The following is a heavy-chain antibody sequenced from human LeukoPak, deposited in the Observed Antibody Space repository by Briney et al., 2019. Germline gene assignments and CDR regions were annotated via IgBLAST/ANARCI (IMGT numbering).Heavy chain of an antibody. CDR3: ARWYCSSTNCQSYYYGMDV. CDR2: ISNNGDTI. CDR1: GFIFSSYE. Sequence: QPGGSLRLSCAASGFIFSSYEMNWVRQAPGKGLEWVSFISNNGDTITYVDSVKGRFTISRDNAKDSLYLQMNSLRAEDTAVYYCARWYCSSTNCQSYYYGMDVWGQGTTVTVSS. V-gene: IGHV3-48*03. D-gene: IGHD2-2*01. J-gene: IGHJ6*02.